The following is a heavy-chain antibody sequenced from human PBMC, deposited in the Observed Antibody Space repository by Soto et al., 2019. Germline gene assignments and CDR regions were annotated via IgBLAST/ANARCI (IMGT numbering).Heavy chain of an antibody. CDR3: ARDLAYCGGDCLTSDY. CDR1: GYTFTSYG. V-gene: IGHV1-18*01. Sequence: ASVKVSCKASGYTFTSYGISWVRQAPGQGLEWMGWISAYNGNTNYAQKLQGRVTMTTDTSTSTAYMELRSLRSDDTAVYYCARDLAYCGGDCLTSDYWGQGTLVTVSS. D-gene: IGHD2-21*02. CDR2: ISAYNGNT. J-gene: IGHJ4*02.